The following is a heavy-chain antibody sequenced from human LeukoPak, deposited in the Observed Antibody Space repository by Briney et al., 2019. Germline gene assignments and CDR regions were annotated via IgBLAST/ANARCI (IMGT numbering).Heavy chain of an antibody. CDR3: ARARLRFFSYYMDV. J-gene: IGHJ6*03. Sequence: GASVKVSCKASGVTFNNDVITWVRQAPGQGLECMGGIIPMFGTANYAQKVQGRVTITADKSTNTAYMELSSLTSEDTAVYYCARARLRFFSYYMDVWGKGTTVTISS. CDR1: GVTFNNDV. D-gene: IGHD3-3*01. CDR2: IIPMFGTA. V-gene: IGHV1-69*06.